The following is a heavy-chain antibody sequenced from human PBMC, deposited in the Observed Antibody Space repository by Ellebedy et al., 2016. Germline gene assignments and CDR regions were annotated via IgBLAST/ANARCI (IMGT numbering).Heavy chain of an antibody. CDR3: ARGPEDTAMDPPYNWFDP. CDR2: IYYSGST. Sequence: SETLSLTXTVSGGSISSYYWSWIRQPPGKGLEWIGYIYYSGSTNYNPSLKSRVTISVDTSKNQFSLKLSSVTAADTAVYYCARGPEDTAMDPPYNWFDPWGQGTLVTVSS. CDR1: GGSISSYY. J-gene: IGHJ5*02. D-gene: IGHD5-18*01. V-gene: IGHV4-59*08.